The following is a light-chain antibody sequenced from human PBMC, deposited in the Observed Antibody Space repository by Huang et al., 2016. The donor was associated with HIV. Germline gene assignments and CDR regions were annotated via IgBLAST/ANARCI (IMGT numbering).Light chain of an antibody. J-gene: IGKJ4*01. Sequence: NQTPLSLSVTPGQPASISCKSSQSLLHSDGKTYLYWYVQKAGPSPQLLMYEVSNRISGVADRFSGSGSGTSFTLKISRVEAEDVGIYYCMQGIHLSSPFGGGTKIEI. CDR1: QSLLHSDGKTY. CDR2: EVS. V-gene: IGKV2-29*02. CDR3: MQGIHLSSP.